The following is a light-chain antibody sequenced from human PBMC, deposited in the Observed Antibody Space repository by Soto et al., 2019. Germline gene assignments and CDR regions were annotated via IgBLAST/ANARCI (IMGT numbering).Light chain of an antibody. J-gene: IGLJ2*01. CDR1: SSNIGSNY. CDR3: GGWDDSLSGPV. V-gene: IGLV1-47*01. Sequence: QSVLTQPPSASGTPGRRVNISCSGSSSNIGSNYVYWYRQFPGTAPKLLIQRNNQRTSGVPARFSGSKSGTSASLAISGLRSEDEADYYCGGWDDSLSGPVFGGGTKLTV. CDR2: RNN.